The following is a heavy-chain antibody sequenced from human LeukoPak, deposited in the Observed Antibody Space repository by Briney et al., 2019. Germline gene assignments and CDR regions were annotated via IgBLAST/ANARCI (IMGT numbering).Heavy chain of an antibody. V-gene: IGHV4-59*11. J-gene: IGHJ4*02. CDR3: ASSYDSSGYYGFDY. CDR2: IYYSGST. CDR1: GGSISRHY. D-gene: IGHD3-22*01. Sequence: PSETLSLTCTVSGGSISRHYWSWIRQPPGKGLEWIGYIYYSGSTNYNPSLKSRVTISVDTSKNQFSLNLSSVTAADTAVYYCASSYDSSGYYGFDYWGQGTLVTVSS.